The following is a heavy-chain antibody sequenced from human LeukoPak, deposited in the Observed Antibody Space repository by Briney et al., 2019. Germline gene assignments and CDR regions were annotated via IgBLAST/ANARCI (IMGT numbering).Heavy chain of an antibody. V-gene: IGHV3-21*04. Sequence: PGGSLRLSCAASGFTFSSYSMNWVRQAPGKGLEWVSSISSSSSYIYYADSVKGRFTISRDNAKNSLYLQMNSLRAEDTAVYYCARDPFPYLIDSSGYYLGAFDIWGQGTMVTVSS. CDR2: ISSSSSYI. D-gene: IGHD3-22*01. CDR1: GFTFSSYS. J-gene: IGHJ3*02. CDR3: ARDPFPYLIDSSGYYLGAFDI.